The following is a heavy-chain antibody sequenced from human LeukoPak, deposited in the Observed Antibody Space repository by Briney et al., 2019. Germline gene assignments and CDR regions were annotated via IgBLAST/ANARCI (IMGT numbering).Heavy chain of an antibody. CDR1: GFTFSSYA. D-gene: IGHD2-15*01. V-gene: IGHV3-23*01. Sequence: GGSLRLSCAASGFTFSSYAMSWVRQAPGKGLEWVSAISGSGGSTYYADSVKGRFTISRDNSRNTLYLQMNSLRAEDTAVYYCAKNIIVVVAATLDYWGQGTLVTVSS. J-gene: IGHJ4*02. CDR3: AKNIIVVVAATLDY. CDR2: ISGSGGST.